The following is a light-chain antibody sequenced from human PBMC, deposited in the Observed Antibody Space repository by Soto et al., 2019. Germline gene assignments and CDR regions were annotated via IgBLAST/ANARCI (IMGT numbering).Light chain of an antibody. CDR1: QSVSSIY. V-gene: IGKV3-20*01. CDR3: QQSGSSPGT. Sequence: EIVLTQSPGTLSLSPGERATLSCRASQSVSSIYLAWYQQKPGQAPRLLIYDVSSRATGIPDRFSGSGSGPDFTLTISRLEPEDFAVYSCQQSGSSPGTFGQGTKVEIK. CDR2: DVS. J-gene: IGKJ1*01.